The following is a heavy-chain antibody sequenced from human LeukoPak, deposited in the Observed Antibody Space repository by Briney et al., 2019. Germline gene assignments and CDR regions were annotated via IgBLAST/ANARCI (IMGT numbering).Heavy chain of an antibody. CDR3: AREADGGKGPNLDY. V-gene: IGHV4-31*03. CDR2: IYYSGAT. J-gene: IGHJ4*02. Sequence: SETLSLTCTVSGGSVSSGDYYWSWIRQHPGKGLKWIGYIYYSGATSYNPSLTSRVTISADTSKNQFSLKLTSVTAADTAVYYCAREADGGKGPNLDYWGQGTLVTVSS. CDR1: GGSVSSGDYY. D-gene: IGHD4-23*01.